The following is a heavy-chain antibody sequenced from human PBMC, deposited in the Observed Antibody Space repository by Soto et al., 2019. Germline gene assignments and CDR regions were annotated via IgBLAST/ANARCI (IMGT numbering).Heavy chain of an antibody. CDR3: TRDLASSSIDY. Sequence: GGSLRLSCAASGFTFSSYAMHWVRQAPGKGLEWVGFIRSKAYGGTTEYAASVKGRFTISRDDSKSIAYLQMNSLKTEDTAVYYCTRDLASSSIDYWGQGTLVTVSS. V-gene: IGHV3-49*04. CDR2: IRSKAYGGTT. CDR1: GFTFSSYA. J-gene: IGHJ4*02. D-gene: IGHD6-13*01.